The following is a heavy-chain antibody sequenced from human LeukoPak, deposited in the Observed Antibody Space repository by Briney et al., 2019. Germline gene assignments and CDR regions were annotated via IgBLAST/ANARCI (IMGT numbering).Heavy chain of an antibody. V-gene: IGHV4-59*01. Sequence: SETLSLTCTVSGASFRRYYWSWIRPPSAKGLEGLGYFYYSGTTNYNYNPSLKSRVTMSVDTSKHQFSLKLYAVTAADTAVYYCARDRRPEGFDYWGQGTLVTVSS. CDR2: FYYSGTTNY. CDR1: GASFRRYY. J-gene: IGHJ4*02. CDR3: ARDRRPEGFDY.